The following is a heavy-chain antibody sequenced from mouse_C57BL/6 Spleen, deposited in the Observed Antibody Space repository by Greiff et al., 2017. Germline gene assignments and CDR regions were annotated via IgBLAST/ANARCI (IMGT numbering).Heavy chain of an antibody. D-gene: IGHD1-1*02. CDR2: IYPGDGDT. CDR1: GYAFSSYW. V-gene: IGHV1-80*01. CDR3: ARAGGYYDMDY. Sequence: VKLMESGAELVKPGASVKISCKASGYAFSSYWMNWVKQRPGKGLEWIGQIYPGDGDTNYNGKFKGKATLTADKSSSTAYMQLSSLTSEDSAVYFCARAGGYYDMDYWGQGTSVTVSS. J-gene: IGHJ4*01.